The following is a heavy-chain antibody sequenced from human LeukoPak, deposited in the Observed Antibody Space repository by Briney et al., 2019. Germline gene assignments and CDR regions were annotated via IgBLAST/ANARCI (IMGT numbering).Heavy chain of an antibody. CDR2: ISSTSSTI. Sequence: GGSLRLSCAASGFTFSSYSMSWVRQAPGKGLEWVSYISSTSSTIYYADSVKGRFTISRDNAKNSLYLQMNSLRAEETAVYYCARGQFYRSDSGDYVDYGAQG. CDR1: GFTFSSYS. J-gene: IGHJ4*02. CDR3: ARGQFYRSDSGDYVDY. D-gene: IGHD4-17*01. V-gene: IGHV3-48*04.